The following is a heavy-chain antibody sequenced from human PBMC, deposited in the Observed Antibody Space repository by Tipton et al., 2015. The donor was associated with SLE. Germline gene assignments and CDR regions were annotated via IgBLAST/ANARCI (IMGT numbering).Heavy chain of an antibody. D-gene: IGHD3-22*01. CDR2: INHSGRI. V-gene: IGHV4-34*01. Sequence: TLSLTCTVYGESLSGHYWVWIRQPPGKGLAWIGDINHSGRIDYNPSLMSRVTISEATSKNQFSLTLTSVTAADTGVYYCARQAKFYYDSSGYSYFYYGLDVWGQGTTVTVSS. J-gene: IGHJ6*02. CDR3: ARQAKFYYDSSGYSYFYYGLDV. CDR1: GESLSGHY.